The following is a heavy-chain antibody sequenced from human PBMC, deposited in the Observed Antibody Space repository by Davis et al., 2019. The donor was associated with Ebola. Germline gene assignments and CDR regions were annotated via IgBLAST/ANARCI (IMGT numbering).Heavy chain of an antibody. CDR1: GGTFSSYA. Sequence: SVKVSCKASGGTFSSYAIGWVRQAPGQGLEWMGGIIPIFGTANYAQKFQGRVTITADKSTSTAYMELSSLRSEDTAVYYCARGLSPKTLTYGMDVWGQGTTVTVSS. J-gene: IGHJ6*02. V-gene: IGHV1-69*06. D-gene: IGHD2/OR15-2a*01. CDR3: ARGLSPKTLTYGMDV. CDR2: IIPIFGTA.